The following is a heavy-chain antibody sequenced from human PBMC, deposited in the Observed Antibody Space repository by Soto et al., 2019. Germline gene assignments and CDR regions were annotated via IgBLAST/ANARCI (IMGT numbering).Heavy chain of an antibody. D-gene: IGHD2-2*01. V-gene: IGHV3-53*04. J-gene: IGHJ5*02. CDR3: ARELNDCGSTSCCNWFDP. Sequence: GGSLRLSCAASGFTVSSNYMSWVRQAPGKGLEWVSVIYSGGSTYYADSVKGRFTISRHNSKNMLYLQMNSLRAEDTAVYYCARELNDCGSTSCCNWFDPWGQGTLVTVSS. CDR2: IYSGGST. CDR1: GFTVSSNY.